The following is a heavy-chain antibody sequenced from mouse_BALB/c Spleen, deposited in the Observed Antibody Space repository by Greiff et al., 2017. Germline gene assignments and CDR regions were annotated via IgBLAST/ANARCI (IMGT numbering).Heavy chain of an antibody. J-gene: IGHJ2*01. Sequence: EVKLVESGGGLVQPGGSLRLSCATSGFTFTDYYMSWVRQPPGKALEWLGFIRNKANGYTTEYSASVKGRFTISRDNSQSILYLQMNTLRAEDSATYYCARAPAKWDYFDYWGQGTTLTVSS. CDR3: ARAPAKWDYFDY. V-gene: IGHV7-3*02. CDR1: GFTFTDYY. CDR2: IRNKANGYTT. D-gene: IGHD1-3*01.